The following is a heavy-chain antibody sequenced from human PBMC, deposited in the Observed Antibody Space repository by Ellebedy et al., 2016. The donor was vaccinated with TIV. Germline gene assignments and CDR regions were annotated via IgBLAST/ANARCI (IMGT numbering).Heavy chain of an antibody. CDR3: SRGRGYYDSKSYYKGHDY. Sequence: AASVTVSCKASGYTFTSYDIYWVRQATGQGLEWMGWMNPNSGNTGHAQNSQGRVTMTRNTSISTDYVELDSLRSEDTAVYCCSRGRGYYDSKSYYKGHDYWGQGTLVTVSS. CDR2: MNPNSGNT. D-gene: IGHD3-10*01. CDR1: GYTFTSYD. V-gene: IGHV1-8*01. J-gene: IGHJ4*02.